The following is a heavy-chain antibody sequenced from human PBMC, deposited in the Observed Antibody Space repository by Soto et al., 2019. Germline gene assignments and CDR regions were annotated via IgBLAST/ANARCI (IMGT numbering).Heavy chain of an antibody. V-gene: IGHV4-59*01. CDR1: GGSISSYY. D-gene: IGHD1-26*01. Sequence: QVQLQESGPGLVKPSETLSLTCTVSGGSISSYYWSWIRQPPGMGLEWIGYIYYCGSTNYNPSLKSRVTISVDTSRNQFSLKLSSVTAADTGVYYCARRVPIVGATCWFDPWGQGTLVTLSS. CDR2: IYYCGST. CDR3: ARRVPIVGATCWFDP. J-gene: IGHJ5*02.